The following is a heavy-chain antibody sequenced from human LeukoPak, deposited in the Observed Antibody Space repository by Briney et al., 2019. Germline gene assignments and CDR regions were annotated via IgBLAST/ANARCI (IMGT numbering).Heavy chain of an antibody. CDR2: ISGSGDST. D-gene: IGHD3-10*01. V-gene: IGHV3-23*01. J-gene: IGHJ3*02. Sequence: PGGSLRLSCAASGFTFSSYAMRWVRQAPGKGREWVSTISGSGDSTNYADSVKGRFTISRDNSKNTLYLQMNSRRAEDTAVYYCARGDLLWFGELLRRDDAFDIWGQGTMVTVSS. CDR1: GFTFSSYA. CDR3: ARGDLLWFGELLRRDDAFDI.